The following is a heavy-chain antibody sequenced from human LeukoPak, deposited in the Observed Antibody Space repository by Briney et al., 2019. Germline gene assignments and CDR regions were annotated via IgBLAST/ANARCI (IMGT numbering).Heavy chain of an antibody. CDR2: IYYSGST. Sequence: SETLSLTCTVSGGSISSSSYYWGWIRQPPGKGLEWIGSIYYSGSTYYNPSLKSRVTISVDTSKNQFSLKLSSVTAADTAVYYCARQASTLTSWFEPWGQGTLVTDSS. CDR1: GGSISSSSYY. D-gene: IGHD3-9*01. V-gene: IGHV4-39*01. CDR3: ARQASTLTSWFEP. J-gene: IGHJ5*02.